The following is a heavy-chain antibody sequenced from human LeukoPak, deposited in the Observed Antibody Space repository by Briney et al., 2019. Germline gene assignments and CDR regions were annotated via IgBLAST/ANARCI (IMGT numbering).Heavy chain of an antibody. J-gene: IGHJ6*02. CDR1: GYTFTGYY. V-gene: IGHV1-2*02. D-gene: IGHD3-10*01. Sequence: GASVKVSCKASGYTFTGYYMHWVRQAPGQGLEWMGWINPNSGGTNYAQKFQGRVTMTRDTSISTAYMELSRLRSDDTAVYYCARDYLLWFGAYYGMDVWGQGTTVTVSS. CDR3: ARDYLLWFGAYYGMDV. CDR2: INPNSGGT.